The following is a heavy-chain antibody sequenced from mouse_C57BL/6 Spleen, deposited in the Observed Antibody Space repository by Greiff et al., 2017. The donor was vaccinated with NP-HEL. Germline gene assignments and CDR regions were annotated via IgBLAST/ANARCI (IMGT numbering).Heavy chain of an antibody. V-gene: IGHV1-15*01. CDR2: IDPETGGT. CDR1: GYTFTDYE. Sequence: VQLQQSGAELVRPGASVTLSCKASGYTFTDYEMHWVKQTPVHGLEWIGAIDPETGGTAYNQKFKGKAILTADKSSSTAYMELRSLTSEDSAVYYCTRGLLLRGYFDVWGTGTTVTVSS. CDR3: TRGLLLRGYFDV. J-gene: IGHJ1*03. D-gene: IGHD1-1*01.